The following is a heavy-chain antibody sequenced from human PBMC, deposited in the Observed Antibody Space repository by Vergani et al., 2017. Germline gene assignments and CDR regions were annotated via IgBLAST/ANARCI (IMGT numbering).Heavy chain of an antibody. CDR3: AKDKFGKVRYFDY. D-gene: IGHD2-2*01. V-gene: IGHV3-30*18. Sequence: QVQLVESGGGVVQPGRSLRLSCAASGFTFSSYGMHWVRQAPGKGLEWVAVISYDGSNKYYADSVKGRFTISRDNSKNTLYLQMNSLRAEDTAVYYCAKDKFGKVRYFDYWGQGTLVTVSS. CDR2: ISYDGSNK. CDR1: GFTFSSYG. J-gene: IGHJ4*02.